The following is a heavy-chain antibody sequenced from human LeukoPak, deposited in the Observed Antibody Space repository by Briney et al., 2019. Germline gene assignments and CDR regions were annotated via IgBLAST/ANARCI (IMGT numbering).Heavy chain of an antibody. V-gene: IGHV4-59*01. D-gene: IGHD1-26*01. CDR1: GGSISSYY. Sequence: SGTLSLTCTVSGGSISSYYWSWIRQPPGKGLEWIGYIYYSGSTNYNPSLKSRVTISVDTSKNQFSLKLSSVTAADTAVYYCARGLGGSYHYWGQGTLVTVSS. CDR2: IYYSGST. J-gene: IGHJ4*02. CDR3: ARGLGGSYHY.